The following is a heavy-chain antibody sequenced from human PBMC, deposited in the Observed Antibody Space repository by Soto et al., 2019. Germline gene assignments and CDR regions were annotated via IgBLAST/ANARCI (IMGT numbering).Heavy chain of an antibody. CDR1: GFTFSNYN. CDR2: ISGSSIYI. CDR3: AREGALKPFSS. J-gene: IGHJ5*02. Sequence: GGSLRLSCVASGFTFSNYNMNWVRQAPGKGLEWVSHISGSSIYIHYADSVRGRFTISRDNAKNSVYLQMDSLRVEDTSVYYCAREGALKPFSSWGQGALVTVSS. V-gene: IGHV3-21*01.